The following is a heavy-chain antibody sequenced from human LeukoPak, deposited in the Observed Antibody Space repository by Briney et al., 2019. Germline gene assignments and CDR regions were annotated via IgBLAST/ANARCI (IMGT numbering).Heavy chain of an antibody. J-gene: IGHJ4*02. Sequence: GGSLRLSCVASGFTFGIWWMNWVRQAPGKGLEWVANMNQDGSERKYVDSVRGRFTISRDNAKKSLFLQMNSLRAEDTAVYYCARGSEGATDYWGQGTLVTVSS. D-gene: IGHD1-26*01. V-gene: IGHV3-7*04. CDR3: ARGSEGATDY. CDR1: GFTFGIWW. CDR2: MNQDGSER.